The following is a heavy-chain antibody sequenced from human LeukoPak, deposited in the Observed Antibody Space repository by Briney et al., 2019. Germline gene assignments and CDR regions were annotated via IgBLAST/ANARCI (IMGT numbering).Heavy chain of an antibody. V-gene: IGHV4-59*12. CDR1: RGSISGYY. D-gene: IGHD1-7*01. CDR2: IYSSGNT. J-gene: IGHJ5*02. Sequence: SETLSLTCTVSRGSISGYYWSWIRQPPGKELEWIGYIYSSGNTNYNPSLKSRVTISVDTSKNQFSLKVTSVTAADTAVYYCARRILRNGAGYNWNYRRAGGFDPWGQGTLVTVSS. CDR3: ARRILRNGAGYNWNYRRAGGFDP.